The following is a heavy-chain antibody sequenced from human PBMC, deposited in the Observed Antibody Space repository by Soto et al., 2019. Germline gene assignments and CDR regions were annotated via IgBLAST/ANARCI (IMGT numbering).Heavy chain of an antibody. D-gene: IGHD2-21*02. CDR1: GFTFSSYA. CDR3: AKDGVVTANALNYFDC. CDR2: ISGSGGST. V-gene: IGHV3-23*01. J-gene: IGHJ4*02. Sequence: PGGSLRLSCAASGFTFSSYAMSWVRQAPGKGLEWVSAISGSGGSTYYADSVKGRFTISRDNSKNTLYLQMNSLRAEDTAVYYCAKDGVVTANALNYFDCWGQGTLVTVSS.